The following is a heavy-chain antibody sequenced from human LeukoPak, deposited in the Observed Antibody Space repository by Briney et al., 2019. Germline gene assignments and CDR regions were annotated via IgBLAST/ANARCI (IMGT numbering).Heavy chain of an antibody. Sequence: TGGSLRLSCAASGFNFNSYTMNWVRQAPGKGLQWVANILASGSPTYYADSVKGRFTISRDNSKNTLYLQMNSLRAEDTAVYYCARDQLRYCSGGSCYSLDYWGQGTLVTVSS. J-gene: IGHJ4*02. CDR2: ILASGSPT. V-gene: IGHV3-23*01. CDR3: ARDQLRYCSGGSCYSLDY. CDR1: GFNFNSYT. D-gene: IGHD2-15*01.